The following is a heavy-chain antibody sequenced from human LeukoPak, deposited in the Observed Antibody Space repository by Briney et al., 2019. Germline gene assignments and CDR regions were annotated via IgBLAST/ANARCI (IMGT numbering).Heavy chain of an antibody. CDR1: GFTFSSYW. D-gene: IGHD3-16*01. V-gene: IGHV3-74*01. CDR2: INSDGSGT. CDR3: VREGGELGEPTLSNFDY. Sequence: GGSLRLSCAASGFTFSSYWMHWVRQAPGKGLVWVSRINSDGSGTSYADSVKGRFTISRDNAKNTLYLQMNSLGVEDTAVYYCVREGGELGEPTLSNFDYWGQGTLVTVSS. J-gene: IGHJ4*02.